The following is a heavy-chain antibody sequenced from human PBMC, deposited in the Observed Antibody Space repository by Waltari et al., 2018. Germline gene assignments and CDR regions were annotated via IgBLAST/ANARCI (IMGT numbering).Heavy chain of an antibody. CDR2: IYHSGCT. J-gene: IGHJ4*02. CDR1: GYSISSGYY. Sequence: QVQLQESGPGLVKPSETLSLTCAVSGYSISSGYYWGWIRQPPGKGPEWIGSIYHSGCTYYNPSLKSRVTISVDTSKNQFSLKLSSVTAADTAVYYCARLYDSSGWFDYWGQGTLVTVSS. CDR3: ARLYDSSGWFDY. D-gene: IGHD6-19*01. V-gene: IGHV4-38-2*01.